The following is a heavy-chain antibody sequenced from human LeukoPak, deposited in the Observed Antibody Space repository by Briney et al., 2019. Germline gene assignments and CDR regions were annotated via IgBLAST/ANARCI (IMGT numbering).Heavy chain of an antibody. V-gene: IGHV4-34*01. CDR2: INHSGST. J-gene: IGHJ5*02. Sequence: SETLSLTCAVYGGSFSGYYWSWIRQPPGKGLEWIGEINHSGSTNYNPSLKSRVTISVDTSKNQFSLKLSSVTAADTAVYYCARVICSGGSCYDSNWFDPWGQGTLVTVSS. CDR1: GGSFSGYY. CDR3: ARVICSGGSCYDSNWFDP. D-gene: IGHD2-15*01.